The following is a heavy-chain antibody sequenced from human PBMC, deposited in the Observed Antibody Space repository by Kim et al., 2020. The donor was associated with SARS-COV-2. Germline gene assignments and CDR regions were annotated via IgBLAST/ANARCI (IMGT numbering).Heavy chain of an antibody. J-gene: IGHJ4*02. CDR1: GYTFTGYY. CDR3: ARESYDFWSGWNY. CDR2: INPNSGGT. Sequence: ASVKVSCKASGYTFTGYYMHWVRQAPGQGLEWMGWINPNSGGTNYAQKFQGRVTMTRDTSISTAYMELSRLRSDDTAVYYCARESYDFWSGWNYWGQGTLVTVSS. D-gene: IGHD3-3*01. V-gene: IGHV1-2*02.